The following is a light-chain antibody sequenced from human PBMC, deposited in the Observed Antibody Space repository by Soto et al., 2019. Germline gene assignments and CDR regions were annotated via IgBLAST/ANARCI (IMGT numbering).Light chain of an antibody. J-gene: IGLJ1*01. V-gene: IGLV2-14*01. CDR1: SSDVGGYNY. CDR2: DVS. CDR3: SSYTSSSTSRYV. Sequence: QSVLTQPASVSGSPGQSITISCTGTSSDVGGYNYVSWYQQHPGKAPKLMIYDVSNRPSGVSNRFSGSKSGNTASLTISWLQAEDEADYYCSSYTSSSTSRYVFGTGTKVTVL.